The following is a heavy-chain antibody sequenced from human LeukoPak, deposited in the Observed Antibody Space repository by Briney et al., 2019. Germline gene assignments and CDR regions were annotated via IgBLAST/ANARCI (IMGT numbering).Heavy chain of an antibody. J-gene: IGHJ4*02. D-gene: IGHD4-17*01. CDR3: AKDVYGDYGAFDY. CDR2: ISNDGSNK. Sequence: GGSLRLSCAASGSTFSSYGMHWVRQAPGKGLEWVAVISNDGSNKYYADSVKGRFTISRDNSKNTLYLQMNSLRAEDTAVYYCAKDVYGDYGAFDYWGQGTLVTVSS. V-gene: IGHV3-30*18. CDR1: GSTFSSYG.